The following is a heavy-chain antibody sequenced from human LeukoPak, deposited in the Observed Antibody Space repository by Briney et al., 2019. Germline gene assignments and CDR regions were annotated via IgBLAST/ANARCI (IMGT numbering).Heavy chain of an antibody. CDR1: GFTFSSYG. V-gene: IGHV3-21*01. CDR2: ISSTGYI. D-gene: IGHD6-13*01. CDR3: ARDLEAANTYYFDY. J-gene: IGHJ4*02. Sequence: GGSLRLSCAASGFTFSSYGMNWVRQAPGKGLEWVSSISSTGYIYYADSVKGRFTISRDNAENSLYLQMHSLRAEDTAVYYCARDLEAANTYYFDYWGQGTMVTVSS.